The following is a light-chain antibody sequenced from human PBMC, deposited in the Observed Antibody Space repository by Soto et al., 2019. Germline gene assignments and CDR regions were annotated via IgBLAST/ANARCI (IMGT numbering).Light chain of an antibody. CDR1: SSDVGGYNY. V-gene: IGLV2-11*01. CDR3: SSYAGSNNSLYV. J-gene: IGLJ1*01. Sequence: QSALTQPRSVSGSPGQSVTISRTGTSSDVGGYNYVSWYQQHPGKAPKLMIYDVSKRPSGVPDRFSGSKSGNTASLTVSGLQAEDEADYYCSSYAGSNNSLYVFGTGTKVTVL. CDR2: DVS.